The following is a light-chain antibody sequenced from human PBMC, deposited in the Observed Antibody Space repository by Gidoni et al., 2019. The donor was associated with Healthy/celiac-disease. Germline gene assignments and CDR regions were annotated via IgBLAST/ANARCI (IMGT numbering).Light chain of an antibody. CDR1: QSISSY. CDR3: QQSNSTPIT. Sequence: DIQMTPSPSSLSASLGDRVTITCRASQSISSYLYWYQQKPGKAPKLLIYAASSLQSGVPSRFSGSGSGTDFTLTISSLEPEDFAIYYCQQSNSTPITFGQGTRLEIK. CDR2: AAS. J-gene: IGKJ5*01. V-gene: IGKV1-39*01.